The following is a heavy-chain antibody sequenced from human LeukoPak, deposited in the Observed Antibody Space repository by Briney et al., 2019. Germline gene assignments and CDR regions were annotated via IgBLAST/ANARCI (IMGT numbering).Heavy chain of an antibody. Sequence: KSSETLSLTCTVSGGSISSSRYYGGWIRQPPGKGLEWIGSKYYSGSTYYNPSLKSRVTISVDTSKNQFSLKLSSVTAADTAVYYCAVAAAGHEAPRDPYYYYMDVWGNGTTVTVSS. V-gene: IGHV4-39*07. CDR2: KYYSGST. J-gene: IGHJ6*03. CDR1: GGSISSSRYY. D-gene: IGHD6-13*01. CDR3: AVAAAGHEAPRDPYYYYMDV.